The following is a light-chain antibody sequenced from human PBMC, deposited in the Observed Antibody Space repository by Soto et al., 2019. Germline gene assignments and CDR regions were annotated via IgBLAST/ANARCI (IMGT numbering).Light chain of an antibody. CDR3: QQYNSYAWT. V-gene: IGKV1-13*02. J-gene: IGKJ1*01. CDR2: DAS. CDR1: QSISNY. Sequence: IQLTQSPSSLSASVVDRVTITFRTSQSISNYLNWYQQKPGKAPKLLIYDASSLESGVPSRFSGSGSGTEFTLTISSLQPDDFATYYCQQYNSYAWTFGQGTKVDIK.